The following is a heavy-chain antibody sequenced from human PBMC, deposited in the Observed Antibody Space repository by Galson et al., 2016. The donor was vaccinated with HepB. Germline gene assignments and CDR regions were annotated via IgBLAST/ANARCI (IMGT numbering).Heavy chain of an antibody. D-gene: IGHD6-13*01. CDR1: GVSISTTRW. CDR3: ARHSATSGTRGFDY. J-gene: IGHJ4*02. Sequence: ETLSLTCSVSGVSISTTRWWSWVRQPPGKGLEWIGETYIDGNTHFHPSLTSRITMSDDKSKNQLSLNLMSVTAADTAVYYCARHSATSGTRGFDYWGPGTLVTVSS. CDR2: TYIDGNT. V-gene: IGHV4-4*02.